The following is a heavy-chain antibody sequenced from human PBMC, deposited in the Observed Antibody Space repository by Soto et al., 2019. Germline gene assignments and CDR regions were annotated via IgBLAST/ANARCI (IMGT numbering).Heavy chain of an antibody. CDR1: GDSISSHF. J-gene: IGHJ6*03. CDR2: IHDSGST. Sequence: SETLSLTCTVSGDSISSHFWNWIRQPPGKGPEWIGYIHDSGSTNYNPSLKGRVTISVDTSKNQLSLKLNSVTAADTAVYYCARRNNYHYRYYMDVWGKGTTVTVSS. D-gene: IGHD3-16*02. V-gene: IGHV4-59*08. CDR3: ARRNNYHYRYYMDV.